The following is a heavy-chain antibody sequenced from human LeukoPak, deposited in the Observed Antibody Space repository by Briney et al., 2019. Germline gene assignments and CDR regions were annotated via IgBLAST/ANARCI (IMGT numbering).Heavy chain of an antibody. CDR1: GFTFSSYG. J-gene: IGHJ4*02. V-gene: IGHV3-30*18. Sequence: PGGSLRLCCASSGFTFSSYGMHWVRQAPCKGLEWVAGISYDGCNRFYADSVKDRFTISRDNSKNTLYLQMNSPRAEDTAVYYCAKPPSDYVWGSYRPIDYWGQGTLVTVSS. D-gene: IGHD3-16*02. CDR2: ISYDGCNR. CDR3: AKPPSDYVWGSYRPIDY.